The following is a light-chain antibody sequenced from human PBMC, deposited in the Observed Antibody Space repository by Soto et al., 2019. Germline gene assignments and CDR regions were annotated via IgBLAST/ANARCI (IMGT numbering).Light chain of an antibody. V-gene: IGLV1-47*01. CDR3: AAWDDSLSGPV. CDR2: RNN. Sequence: QSVLTQPPSASGTPGQRVTISCSGSSSNIGSNYVYWYQQLPGTAPKLLIYRNNQLPSGFPDRFSGSKSGTSASLAISGLRSEDEDDYYCAAWDDSLSGPVFGGGTKVTVL. J-gene: IGLJ2*01. CDR1: SSNIGSNY.